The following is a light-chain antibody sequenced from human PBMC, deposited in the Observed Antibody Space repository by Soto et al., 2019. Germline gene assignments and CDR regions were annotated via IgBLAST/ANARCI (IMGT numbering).Light chain of an antibody. CDR1: QSVSSN. Sequence: EIVVTQSPSTPSFSPRERATPSRQVSQSVSSNLAWYQQKPGQPPRLLMYGVYTRAPGTPARFSGSGSGTEFTLTISSLQSEDSAVYYCQQYDKWPPRTFGQGTKVDIK. CDR3: QQYDKWPPRT. CDR2: GVY. J-gene: IGKJ1*01. V-gene: IGKV3D-15*01.